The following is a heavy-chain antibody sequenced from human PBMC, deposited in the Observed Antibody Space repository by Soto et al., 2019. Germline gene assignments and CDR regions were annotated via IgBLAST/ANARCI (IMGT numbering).Heavy chain of an antibody. J-gene: IGHJ4*02. CDR2: INPNSGGT. CDR3: ARDPGEVATTHFDY. D-gene: IGHD5-12*01. CDR1: GYTFTGYD. V-gene: IGHV1-2*04. Sequence: ASVKVSCKASGYTFTGYDMHWVRQAPGQGLEWMGWINPNSGGTNYAQKFQGWVTMTRDTSISTAYMELSRLRSDDTAVYYCARDPGEVATTHFDYWGQGTLVTVSS.